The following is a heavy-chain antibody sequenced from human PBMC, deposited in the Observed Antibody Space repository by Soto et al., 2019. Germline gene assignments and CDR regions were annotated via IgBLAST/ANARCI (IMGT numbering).Heavy chain of an antibody. J-gene: IGHJ6*02. Sequence: ASVKVSCKASGYTFTSYYMHWVRQAPGQGLEWMGIINPSGGSTSYAQKFQGRVTMTRDTSTSTVYMELSSLRSEDTAVYYCARDRGPSITMIVVVDTDYYYYYGMDVWGQGTTVTVS. CDR3: ARDRGPSITMIVVVDTDYYYYYGMDV. D-gene: IGHD3-22*01. V-gene: IGHV1-46*01. CDR2: INPSGGST. CDR1: GYTFTSYY.